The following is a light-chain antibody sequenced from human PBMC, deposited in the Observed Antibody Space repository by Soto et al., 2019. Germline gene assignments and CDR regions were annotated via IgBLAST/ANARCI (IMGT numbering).Light chain of an antibody. V-gene: IGKV1-8*01. CDR2: AAS. CDR1: QVISSY. CDR3: QQYYSYPFT. J-gene: IGKJ3*01. Sequence: IRMTQYPSSFSASTGDRFTITCMASQVISSYLAWYQQKPWKAPNLLVYAASTLQSGVPSRFSGSGSGTDFTPTISCLQSEDFATYYCQQYYSYPFTFGPGTRWIS.